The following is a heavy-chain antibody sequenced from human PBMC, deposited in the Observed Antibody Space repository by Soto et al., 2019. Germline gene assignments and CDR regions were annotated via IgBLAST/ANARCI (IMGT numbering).Heavy chain of an antibody. J-gene: IGHJ4*02. V-gene: IGHV3-9*01. CDR3: AKGYSSGWYIGY. Sequence: EVQLVESGGGLVQPGRSLRLSCAASGFTFDDYAMHWVRQAPGKGLEWVSGISWNSGSIGYADSVKGRFTISRDNAKNSLYLQMNSLRAEDTALYYCAKGYSSGWYIGYCGQGTLVTVSS. CDR2: ISWNSGSI. D-gene: IGHD6-19*01. CDR1: GFTFDDYA.